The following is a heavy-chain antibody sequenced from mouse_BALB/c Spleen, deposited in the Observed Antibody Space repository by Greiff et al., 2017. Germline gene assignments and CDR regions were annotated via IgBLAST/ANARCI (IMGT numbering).Heavy chain of an antibody. CDR1: GFAFSSYD. CDR3: ARQGKSYSGYLYFDD. Sequence: DVKLVESGGGLVKPGGSLKLSCAASGFAFSSYDMSWVRQTPEKRLEWVAYISSGGGSTYYPDTVKGRFTISRDNAKNTLYLQMSSLKSEDTAMYYCARQGKSYSGYLYFDDWGEGTTLTVSS. V-gene: IGHV5-12-1*01. CDR2: ISSGGGST. J-gene: IGHJ2*01. D-gene: IGHD1-2*01.